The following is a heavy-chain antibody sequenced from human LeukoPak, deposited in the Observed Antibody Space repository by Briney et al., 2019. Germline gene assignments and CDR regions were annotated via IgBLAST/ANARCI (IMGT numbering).Heavy chain of an antibody. CDR1: GFTFSSYA. J-gene: IGHJ5*02. Sequence: GASLRLSCTASGFTFSSYAINWVRQAPGQGLEWMSSITGSSTYIYYADSVKGRFTISRDNAKNSLYLQMNNLGAEDTAVYYCARDLTVTSTCWFDLWGQGTLVTVSS. D-gene: IGHD4-11*01. CDR2: ITGSSTYI. CDR3: ARDLTVTSTCWFDL. V-gene: IGHV3-21*01.